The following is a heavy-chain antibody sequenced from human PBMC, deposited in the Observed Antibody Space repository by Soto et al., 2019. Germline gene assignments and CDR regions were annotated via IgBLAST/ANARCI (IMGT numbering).Heavy chain of an antibody. D-gene: IGHD5-18*01. J-gene: IGHJ2*01. CDR1: GFTFSSYA. Sequence: EVQLVESGGGLVQPGGSLRLSCAASGFTFSSYAMHWVRQAPGKGLEYVSAISSNGGSTYYANSVKGRFTISRDNSKNPRYLQMGSLRAEDMAVYYCARDGEHTAMVSWYFDLWGRGTLVTVSS. CDR2: ISSNGGST. V-gene: IGHV3-64*01. CDR3: ARDGEHTAMVSWYFDL.